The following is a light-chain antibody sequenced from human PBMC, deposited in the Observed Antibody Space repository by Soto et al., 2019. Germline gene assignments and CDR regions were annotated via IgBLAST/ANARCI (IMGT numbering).Light chain of an antibody. J-gene: IGLJ2*01. Sequence: QSALTQPASVSGSPGQSITISCTGTSSDVGAYTYVSWYQQHPGKAPKLMIFEVSDRPSGVSNRFSGSKSGNTASLTISGLQAEDEADYYCSSYTTSNTLVFGAGTKLTVL. V-gene: IGLV2-14*01. CDR3: SSYTTSNTLV. CDR1: SSDVGAYTY. CDR2: EVS.